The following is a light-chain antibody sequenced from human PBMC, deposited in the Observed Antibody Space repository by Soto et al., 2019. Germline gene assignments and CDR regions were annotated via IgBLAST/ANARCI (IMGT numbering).Light chain of an antibody. CDR2: KAS. J-gene: IGKJ1*01. CDR1: QTISTL. Sequence: DIQMTQSPSTLSASVGDRVTITCRASQTISTLLAWYQQRPGKAPNLLIYKASSLESGVPSRFSGSGSGTEFTLTISSLQPGDFATYFCQQYSTYPWTFGQGTKVEVK. CDR3: QQYSTYPWT. V-gene: IGKV1-5*03.